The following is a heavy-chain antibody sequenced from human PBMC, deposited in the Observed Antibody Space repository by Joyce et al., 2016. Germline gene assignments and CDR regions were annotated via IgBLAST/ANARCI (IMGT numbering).Heavy chain of an antibody. CDR1: YD. CDR3: AKGAYDANGADRYFDL. CDR2: ISDDGSDK. J-gene: IGHJ2*01. V-gene: IGHV3-30*18. D-gene: IGHD5-12*01. Sequence: YDIHWVRQAPGKGLEWVAFISDDGSDKYYADSVKGRFTISRDNSKSTLYLQMSSLRPEDTAVYFCAKGAYDANGADRYFDLWGRGTLVTVSS.